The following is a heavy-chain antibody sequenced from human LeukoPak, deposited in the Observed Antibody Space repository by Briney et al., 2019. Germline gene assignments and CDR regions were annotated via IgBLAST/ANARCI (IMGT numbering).Heavy chain of an antibody. V-gene: IGHV3-23*01. Sequence: GGSLRLSCAASGFTFSRYAMSWVRQAPGKGLEWVAAISGSGGSTYYADSVKGRFTISRDNSKNTLYLQMNSLRAEDTAVYYCANAYCTNGVCPNDYWGQGTLVTVSS. CDR1: GFTFSRYA. CDR3: ANAYCTNGVCPNDY. D-gene: IGHD2-8*01. J-gene: IGHJ4*02. CDR2: ISGSGGST.